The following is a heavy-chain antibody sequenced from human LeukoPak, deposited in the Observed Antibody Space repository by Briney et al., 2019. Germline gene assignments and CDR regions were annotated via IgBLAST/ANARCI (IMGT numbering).Heavy chain of an antibody. V-gene: IGHV3-30*18. CDR3: AKDLSSGGTDYFDY. Sequence: GGSLRLSCAASGFTFSSYGMHWVRQAPGKGLEWVAVISYGGSNKYYADSVKGRFTISRDNSKNTLYLQMNSLRAEDTAVYYCAKDLSSGGTDYFDYWGQGTLVTVSS. J-gene: IGHJ4*02. CDR2: ISYGGSNK. D-gene: IGHD2-15*01. CDR1: GFTFSSYG.